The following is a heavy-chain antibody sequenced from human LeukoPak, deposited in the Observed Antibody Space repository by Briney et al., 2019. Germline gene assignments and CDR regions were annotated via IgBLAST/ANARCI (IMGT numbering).Heavy chain of an antibody. J-gene: IGHJ4*02. D-gene: IGHD3-9*01. CDR3: AKARYDILTGQFDY. CDR2: ISGSGGST. Sequence: GGSLRLSCAASGFIFSSYAVSWVRQAPGKGLEWVSSISGSGGSTYYADSVKGRFTISRDNSKNTLYLQMNSLRAEDTAVYYCAKARYDILTGQFDYWGQGTLVTVSS. CDR1: GFIFSSYA. V-gene: IGHV3-23*01.